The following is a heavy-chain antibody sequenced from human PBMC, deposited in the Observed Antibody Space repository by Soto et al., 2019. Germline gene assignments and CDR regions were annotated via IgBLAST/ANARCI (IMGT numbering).Heavy chain of an antibody. CDR1: GYTFTNYY. CDR3: ARAYYDFWSGYFNWFDP. Sequence: ASVKVSCKGTGYTFTNYYMHWVRQAPGQGLEWMGIINPSGGSTSYAQKFQGRVTMTRDTSTSTVYMELSSLRSEDTAVYYCARAYYDFWSGYFNWFDPWGQGTLVTVSS. D-gene: IGHD3-3*01. J-gene: IGHJ5*02. CDR2: INPSGGST. V-gene: IGHV1-46*01.